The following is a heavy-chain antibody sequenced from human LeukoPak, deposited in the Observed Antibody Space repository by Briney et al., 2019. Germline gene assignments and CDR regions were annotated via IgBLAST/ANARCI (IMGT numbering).Heavy chain of an antibody. CDR2: INPNTGGT. J-gene: IGHJ4*02. Sequence: ASVQVSCKASGYTFSGYYMHWVRRAPGQGLEWMGWINPNTGGTNYAQKFQGRVTMTRDTSISTAYMEQSRLKSDDTAVYYCATLAGEHQAPFHYWGQGTLVTVSS. D-gene: IGHD1-26*01. CDR1: GYTFSGYY. CDR3: ATLAGEHQAPFHY. V-gene: IGHV1-2*02.